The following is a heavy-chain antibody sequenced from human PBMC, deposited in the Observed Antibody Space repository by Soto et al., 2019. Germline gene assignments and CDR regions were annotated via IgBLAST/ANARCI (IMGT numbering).Heavy chain of an antibody. CDR3: ARAAPGSRFVVLPAAIPHYYYYYGMDV. V-gene: IGHV3-30-3*01. CDR1: GFTFSSYA. Sequence: QVQLVESGGGVVQPGRSLRLSCAASGFTFSSYAMHWVRQAPGKGLEWVAVISYDGSNKYYADSVKGRFTISRDNSKKTLYLQMNSLRAEDTAVYYCARAAPGSRFVVLPAAIPHYYYYYGMDVWGQGSTVTVSS. D-gene: IGHD2-2*01. CDR2: ISYDGSNK. J-gene: IGHJ6*02.